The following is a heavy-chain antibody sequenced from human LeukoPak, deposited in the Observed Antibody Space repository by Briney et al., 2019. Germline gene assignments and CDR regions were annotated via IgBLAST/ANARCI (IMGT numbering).Heavy chain of an antibody. Sequence: SETLSLTCTVSGYSISSGYYWGWIRQSPGKGLEWIATIYRSGSTYYNPSLKSRVTISIDMSKNQFSLKLSSVTAADTAVYYCARANYYDNSGYSRGAFDIWGQGTMVTVSS. D-gene: IGHD3-22*01. V-gene: IGHV4-38-2*02. CDR3: ARANYYDNSGYSRGAFDI. CDR2: IYRSGST. CDR1: GYSISSGYY. J-gene: IGHJ3*02.